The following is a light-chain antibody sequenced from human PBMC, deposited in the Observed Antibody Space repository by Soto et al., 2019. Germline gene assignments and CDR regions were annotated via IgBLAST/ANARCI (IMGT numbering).Light chain of an antibody. Sequence: DIQMTQSPSSLSASVGDRVTITCQASQDISNLLNWYQQIPGKAPKLLIYDASNLETGVPSRFSGSGSGTEFTLTISSLQPDDFATYYCQQYNSYSPYTFGQGTKLEIK. CDR2: DAS. CDR3: QQYNSYSPYT. CDR1: QDISNL. V-gene: IGKV1-33*01. J-gene: IGKJ2*01.